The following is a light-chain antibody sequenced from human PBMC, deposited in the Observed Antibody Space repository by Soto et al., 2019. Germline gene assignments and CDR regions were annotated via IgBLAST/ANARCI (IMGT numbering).Light chain of an antibody. Sequence: QSALTQPASVSGSPGQSITISCTGTSSDVGGYNYVSWYQQQSGKAPKLMIHEVSNRPSGVSSRVSGSKSGNTASLTISGLQDEDEADYYCSSYTSSRAYVFGIGTKLTVL. CDR3: SSYTSSRAYV. J-gene: IGLJ1*01. V-gene: IGLV2-14*01. CDR2: EVS. CDR1: SSDVGGYNY.